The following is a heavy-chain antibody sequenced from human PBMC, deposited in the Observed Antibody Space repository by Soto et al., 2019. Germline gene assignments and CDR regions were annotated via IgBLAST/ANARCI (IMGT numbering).Heavy chain of an antibody. CDR3: ARSYCGGDCYSALPFDY. V-gene: IGHV3-30*03. J-gene: IGHJ4*02. Sequence: QVQLVESGGGVVQPGRSLRLSCAASGFTFSSYGMHWVRQAPGKGLEWVAVISYDGSNKYYADSVKGRFTISRDNSKNTLYLQMNSLRAEDTAVYYCARSYCGGDCYSALPFDYWGQGTLVTVSS. CDR1: GFTFSSYG. CDR2: ISYDGSNK. D-gene: IGHD2-21*02.